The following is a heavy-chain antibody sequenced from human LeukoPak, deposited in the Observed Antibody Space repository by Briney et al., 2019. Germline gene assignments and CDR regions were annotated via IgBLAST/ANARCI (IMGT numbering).Heavy chain of an antibody. J-gene: IGHJ4*02. CDR1: GFTFSSHW. D-gene: IGHD1-26*01. V-gene: IGHV3-23*01. CDR2: ISGSGGST. CDR3: AKGLIVGGT. Sequence: GGSLRLSCAASGFTFSSHWMHWVRQAPGKGLEWVSGISGSGGSTYHADSVKGRFTISRDNSKNTLYLQMNSLRAEDTAVYYCAKGLIVGGTWGQGTLVTVSS.